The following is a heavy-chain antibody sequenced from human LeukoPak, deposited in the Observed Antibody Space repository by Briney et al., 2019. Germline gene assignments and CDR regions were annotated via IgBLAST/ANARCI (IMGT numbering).Heavy chain of an antibody. J-gene: IGHJ4*02. Sequence: GGSLRLSCAAPGFSVSSSYVSWVRQAPRKGLEWVSIIYGGGNTYYVDSVEGRFTISRDNSKNTLYLQMNTLRAEDTAVYYCASGRGDSNGFVDYWGQGILVTVSS. CDR2: IYGGGNT. CDR1: GFSVSSSY. CDR3: ASGRGDSNGFVDY. D-gene: IGHD5-18*01. V-gene: IGHV3-66*01.